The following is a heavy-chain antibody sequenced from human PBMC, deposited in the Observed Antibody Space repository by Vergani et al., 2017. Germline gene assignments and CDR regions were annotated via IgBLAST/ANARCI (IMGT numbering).Heavy chain of an antibody. Sequence: QVQLPESGPGLVKPSETLSLTCTVSGGSISSYYWSWIRQPPGKGLELIGYIYYSGSTNYNPSLKSRVTISVEPSKNQFSLKRRSVTAADTAVYYCAREGYYYDSSGPDALDIWGQGTMVTVSS. V-gene: IGHV4-59*01. CDR3: AREGYYYDSSGPDALDI. CDR2: IYYSGST. CDR1: GGSISSYY. J-gene: IGHJ3*02. D-gene: IGHD3-22*01.